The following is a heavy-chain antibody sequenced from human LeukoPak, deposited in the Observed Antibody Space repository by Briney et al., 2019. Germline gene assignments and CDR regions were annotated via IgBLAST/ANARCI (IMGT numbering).Heavy chain of an antibody. CDR1: GGSISSGGHY. CDR2: IYYSGST. J-gene: IGHJ4*02. D-gene: IGHD2-2*01. V-gene: IGHV4-31*03. Sequence: SETLSLTCTVSGGSISSGGHYWSWIRQHPGKGLEWIGYIYYSGSTYYNPSLKSRVTISVDTSKNQFSLKLSSVTAADTAVYYCARWLGYCSSTSCSYFDYWGQGTLVTVSS. CDR3: ARWLGYCSSTSCSYFDY.